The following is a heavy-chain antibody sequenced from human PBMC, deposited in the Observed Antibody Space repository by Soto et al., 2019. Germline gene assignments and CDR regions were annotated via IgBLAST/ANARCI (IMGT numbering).Heavy chain of an antibody. Sequence: GGSLRLSCAASGFTFSNYGMHWVRQAPGKGLEWVAFISDDGSNKYYADSMKGRFTMSRDNSKRTLYLQMSSLRVEDTAVYYCTKRRNVLRFLEWSSGVEVWGQGSTDTVSS. CDR1: GFTFSNYG. D-gene: IGHD3-3*01. CDR2: ISDDGSNK. V-gene: IGHV3-30*18. J-gene: IGHJ6*02. CDR3: TKRRNVLRFLEWSSGVEV.